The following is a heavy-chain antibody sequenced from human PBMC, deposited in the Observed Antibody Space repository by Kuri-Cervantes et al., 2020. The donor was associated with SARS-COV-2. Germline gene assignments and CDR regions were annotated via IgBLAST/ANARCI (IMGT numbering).Heavy chain of an antibody. Sequence: SETLSLTCTVSNGSISSYYLSWIRQPPGKGLEWIGYISHSRGTNYNPSLKSRVTISRDKSKNQFSLKLSSGTAADTAVYYWGRERISGYLYFLDYWGRGTLVTVSS. V-gene: IGHV4-59*08. CDR1: NGSISSYY. CDR2: ISHSRGT. CDR3: GRERISGYLYFLDY. D-gene: IGHD5-12*01. J-gene: IGHJ4*02.